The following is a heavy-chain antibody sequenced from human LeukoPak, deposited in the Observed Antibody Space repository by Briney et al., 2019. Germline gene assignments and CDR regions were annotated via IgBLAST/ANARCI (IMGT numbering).Heavy chain of an antibody. CDR3: ASDRTYCGGDCYPPYYFDY. D-gene: IGHD2-21*02. V-gene: IGHV3-33*01. Sequence: PGRSLRLSCAASGXTFSSYGMHWVRQAPGKGLEWVAVIWYDGSNKYYADSVKGRFTISRDNSKNTLYLQMNSLRAEDTAVYYCASDRTYCGGDCYPPYYFDYWGQGTLVTVSS. CDR2: IWYDGSNK. CDR1: GXTFSSYG. J-gene: IGHJ4*02.